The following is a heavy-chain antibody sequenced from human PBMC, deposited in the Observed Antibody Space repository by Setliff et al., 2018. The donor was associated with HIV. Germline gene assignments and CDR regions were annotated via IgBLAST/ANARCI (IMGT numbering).Heavy chain of an antibody. V-gene: IGHV1-2*04. CDR2: IQAKSGDT. CDR3: ARDLYNSGADY. Sequence: ASVKVSCKASGYTFTSYPMHWVRQAPGQGLEWMGRIQAKSGDTEYAQKFQGWVTMTRDTSITTAFMDVSRLTSDDTAVYYCARDLYNSGADYWGQGTLVTVSS. J-gene: IGHJ4*02. D-gene: IGHD6-25*01. CDR1: GYTFTSYP.